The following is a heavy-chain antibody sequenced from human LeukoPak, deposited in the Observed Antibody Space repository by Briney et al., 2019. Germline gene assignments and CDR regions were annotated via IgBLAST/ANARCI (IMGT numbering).Heavy chain of an antibody. CDR2: ISVYNGNT. V-gene: IGHV1-18*01. CDR1: GHTFTSYG. CDR3: ARDKKFGSGFRGGLAHVDY. Sequence: GASVKVSCKAFGHTFTSYGITWVRQAPGQGLEWMGWISVYNGNTNYAQNLQGRVTMTTDTSTSTAYMELRSLRSGDTAVYYCARDKKFGSGFRGGLAHVDYWGQGTLVTVSS. D-gene: IGHD3-10*01. J-gene: IGHJ4*02.